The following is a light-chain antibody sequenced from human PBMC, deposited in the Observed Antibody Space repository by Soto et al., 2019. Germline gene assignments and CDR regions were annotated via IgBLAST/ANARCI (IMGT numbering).Light chain of an antibody. CDR3: QLYGGSPIPYT. Sequence: EIVLTQSPGTLSLSPGERATLSCRASQTVPSHFLAWYQQTPGQAPRLLLYVASTRATGIPDRFSGSGSGTDFTLTISRLEPEDFAVYYCQLYGGSPIPYTFGQGTKLDIK. CDR1: QTVPSHF. CDR2: VAS. J-gene: IGKJ2*01. V-gene: IGKV3-20*01.